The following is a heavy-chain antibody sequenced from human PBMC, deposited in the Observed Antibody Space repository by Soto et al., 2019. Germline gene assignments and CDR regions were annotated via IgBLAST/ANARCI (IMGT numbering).Heavy chain of an antibody. CDR1: GYTFTGFY. CDR3: ARGFDETEGCAWGAGPRRHFYGLDA. CDR2: INPNSGRS. J-gene: IGHJ6*02. V-gene: IGHV1-2*04. Sequence: QVRLLQSGAEVKKPGASVKVSCVASGYTFTGFYIHWVRQAPGQGLEWFVYINPNSGRSNYAQKFQGWVTMTKDTSVSTAYMELPRLTSDDTDVSYCARGFDETEGCAWGAGPRRHFYGLDAWGQGTTVTVSS. D-gene: IGHD3-9*01.